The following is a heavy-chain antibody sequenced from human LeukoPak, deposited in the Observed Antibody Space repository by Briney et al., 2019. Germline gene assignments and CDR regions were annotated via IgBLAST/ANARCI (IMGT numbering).Heavy chain of an antibody. CDR2: VYTSGST. V-gene: IGHV4-61*02. CDR1: GGSISSDSYY. CDR3: ARDRHLWGPFDI. J-gene: IGHJ3*02. D-gene: IGHD3-3*02. Sequence: PSQTLSLTCIVSGGSISSDSYYWNWIRQPAGKGLEWIGRVYTSGSTNYNPSLKSRVSISVDTSKNQFSLRLTSVTAADTAVYYCARDRHLWGPFDIWGQGTLLTVSS.